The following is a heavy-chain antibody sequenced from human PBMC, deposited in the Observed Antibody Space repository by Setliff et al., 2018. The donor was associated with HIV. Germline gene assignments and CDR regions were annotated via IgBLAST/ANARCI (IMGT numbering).Heavy chain of an antibody. CDR3: ASWGWYYYDSSGYYY. CDR2: FDPEDGET. D-gene: IGHD3-22*01. Sequence: ASVKVSCKVSGYTLTELSTHWVRQAPGKGLEWMGGFDPEDGETIYAQKFQGRVTMTEDTSTDTAYMELSSLRSEDRAVYYCASWGWYYYDSSGYYYWGQGALVTVSS. J-gene: IGHJ4*02. CDR1: GYTLTELS. V-gene: IGHV1-24*01.